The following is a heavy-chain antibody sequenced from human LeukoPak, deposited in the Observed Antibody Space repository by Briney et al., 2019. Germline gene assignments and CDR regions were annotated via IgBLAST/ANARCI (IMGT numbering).Heavy chain of an antibody. Sequence: GGSLRLSCEASRFTFRSYGMHWVRQDPGKGLEWVAGIWYDGSSKFYADSVKGRFIISRDNSKNTLYLHMNSLRAEDTAVYYCARHQPGEDWYFDLWGRGTLVTVSS. CDR3: ARHQPGEDWYFDL. V-gene: IGHV3-33*01. D-gene: IGHD2-2*01. CDR1: RFTFRSYG. J-gene: IGHJ2*01. CDR2: IWYDGSSK.